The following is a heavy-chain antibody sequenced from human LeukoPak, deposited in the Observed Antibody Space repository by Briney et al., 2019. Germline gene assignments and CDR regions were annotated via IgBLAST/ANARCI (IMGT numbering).Heavy chain of an antibody. J-gene: IGHJ6*04. Sequence: GASVKVSCKASGYTFTSYGISWVRQAPGQGLEWMGWISAYNGNTNYAQKLRGRVTMTTDTSTSTAYMELRSLRSDDTAVYYCARDPPFVGYCSSTSCYIYGMDVWGKGTTVTVSS. CDR1: GYTFTSYG. D-gene: IGHD2-2*02. V-gene: IGHV1-18*04. CDR3: ARDPPFVGYCSSTSCYIYGMDV. CDR2: ISAYNGNT.